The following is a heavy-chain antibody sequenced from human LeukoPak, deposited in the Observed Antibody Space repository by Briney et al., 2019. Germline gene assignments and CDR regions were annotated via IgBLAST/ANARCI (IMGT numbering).Heavy chain of an antibody. V-gene: IGHV3-23*01. CDR1: GFTFNNYA. CDR3: AKDTLSPNYQLLGVNFDY. D-gene: IGHD2-2*01. J-gene: IGHJ4*02. Sequence: GGSLSLSCGASGFTFNNYAMSWVRQAPGKGQEWVSTISASGSSTYYADSVKGRFTISRDNSKNTLYLQMNSLRAEDTAVYYYAKDTLSPNYQLLGVNFDYWGQGTLVTVSS. CDR2: ISASGSST.